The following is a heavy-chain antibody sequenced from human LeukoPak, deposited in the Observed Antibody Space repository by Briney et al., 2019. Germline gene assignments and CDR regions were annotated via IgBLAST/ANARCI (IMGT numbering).Heavy chain of an antibody. CDR2: ISSSGSTI. Sequence: PGGSLRLSCAASGFTFSSYEMNWVRQAPGKGLEWVSYISSSGSTIYYADSVEGRFTISRDNAKNSLYLQMNSLRAEDTAVYYCAELGINMIGGVWGKGTTVTISS. V-gene: IGHV3-48*03. D-gene: IGHD3-10*02. CDR3: AELGINMIGGV. CDR1: GFTFSSYE. J-gene: IGHJ6*04.